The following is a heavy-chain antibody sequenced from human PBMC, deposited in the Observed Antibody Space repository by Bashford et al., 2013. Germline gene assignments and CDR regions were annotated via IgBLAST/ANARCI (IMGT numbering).Heavy chain of an antibody. J-gene: IGHJ4*02. Sequence: SSETLSLTCAVYGGSFSGYYWSWIRQPPGKGLEWIGEINHSGSTNYNPSLKSRVTISVDTSKNQFSLKLSSVTAADTAVYYCARGLPAYSGQYYFDYWGQGTLVTVSS. CDR3: ARGLPAYSGQYYFDY. V-gene: IGHV4-34*01. CDR2: INHSGST. CDR1: GGSFSGYY. D-gene: IGHD1-26*01.